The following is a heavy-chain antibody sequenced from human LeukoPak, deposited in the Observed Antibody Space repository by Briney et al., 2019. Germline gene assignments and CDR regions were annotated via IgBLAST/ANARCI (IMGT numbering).Heavy chain of an antibody. V-gene: IGHV3-11*04. CDR3: ARGSLNDFWSGPRGAFDI. CDR1: GFTFSDYY. Sequence: PGGSLRLSCAASGFTFSDYYMSWIRQAPGKGLEWVSYISSSGSTIYYAGPVKGRFTISRDNAKNSLYLQMNSLRAEDTAVYYCARGSLNDFWSGPRGAFDIWGQGTMVTVSS. CDR2: ISSSGSTI. J-gene: IGHJ3*02. D-gene: IGHD3-3*01.